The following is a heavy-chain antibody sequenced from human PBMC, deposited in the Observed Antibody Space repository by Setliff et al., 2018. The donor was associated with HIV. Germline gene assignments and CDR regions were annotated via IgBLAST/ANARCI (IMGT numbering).Heavy chain of an antibody. CDR3: AKRTYVSAWYDKPVYFYY. Sequence: PGGSLRLSCAASGFTFTGYWMHWVRQAPGKGLLWVSRINTDGSSTTYADSVKGRFTISRDNSKNTLYLQMNSLRVEDTALYYCAKRTYVSAWYDKPVYFYYWGQGTLVTVSS. CDR1: GFTFTGYW. CDR2: INTDGSST. V-gene: IGHV3-74*01. D-gene: IGHD6-19*01. J-gene: IGHJ4*02.